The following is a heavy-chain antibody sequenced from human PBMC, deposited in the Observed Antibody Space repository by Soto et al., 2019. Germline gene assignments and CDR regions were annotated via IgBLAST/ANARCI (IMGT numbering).Heavy chain of an antibody. CDR1: GFTFSSYW. D-gene: IGHD6-13*01. CDR2: IKQDGSEK. V-gene: IGHV3-7*05. CDR3: ARGGWQLDAWGDAFDI. J-gene: IGHJ3*02. Sequence: GGSLRLSCAASGFTFSSYWMSWVRQAPGKGLEWVANIKQDGSEKYYVDSVKGRFTISRDNAKNSLYLQMNSLRAEDTAVYYCARGGWQLDAWGDAFDIWGQGTMVTVSS.